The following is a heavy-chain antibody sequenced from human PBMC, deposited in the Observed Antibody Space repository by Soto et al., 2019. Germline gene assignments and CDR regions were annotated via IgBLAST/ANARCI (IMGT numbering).Heavy chain of an antibody. D-gene: IGHD3-9*01. CDR3: TLFDWSPGVRGP. V-gene: IGHV3-15*07. Sequence: PGGSLRLSCAASGFTFTHAWMNWVRQAPGKGLEWVGRIKSKTDGETTDYSAPVKGRFTISRDDSKNTLYLQMNSLKTEDTAIYYCTLFDWSPGVRGPLGQGTLVTVSS. CDR2: IKSKTDGETT. CDR1: GFTFTHAW. J-gene: IGHJ5*02.